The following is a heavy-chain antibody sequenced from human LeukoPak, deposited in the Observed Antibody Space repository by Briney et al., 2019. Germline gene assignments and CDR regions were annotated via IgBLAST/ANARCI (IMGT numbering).Heavy chain of an antibody. CDR3: ARDVPRGTGYMDV. CDR1: GGSIKNYY. D-gene: IGHD3-10*01. Sequence: TSETLSLTCTVSGGSIKNYYWTWIRQPPGKGLEWIGYIYYSGSTSSNPSLKSRVTISVDTSKNQFSLGLKYVTAADTAVYYCARDVPRGTGYMDVWGKGTTVTVSS. V-gene: IGHV4-59*01. CDR2: IYYSGST. J-gene: IGHJ6*03.